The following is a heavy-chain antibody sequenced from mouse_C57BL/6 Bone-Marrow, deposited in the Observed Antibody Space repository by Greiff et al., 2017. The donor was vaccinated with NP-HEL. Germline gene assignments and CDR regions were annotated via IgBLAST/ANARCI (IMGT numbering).Heavy chain of an antibody. CDR1: GYTFTDHI. J-gene: IGHJ3*01. CDR3: ALDSSGSAWFAY. Sequence: QVQLQQSGAELASPGASVTLSCKASGYTFTDHIMNWVKKRPGQGLEWIGRLYPLSVAPTSPQPFLGTAPFSFSLSSSTVYMVLNSLTSEDPAVYYCALDSSGSAWFAYWGQGTLVTVSA. CDR2: LYPLSVAP. D-gene: IGHD3-2*02. V-gene: IGHV1-11*01.